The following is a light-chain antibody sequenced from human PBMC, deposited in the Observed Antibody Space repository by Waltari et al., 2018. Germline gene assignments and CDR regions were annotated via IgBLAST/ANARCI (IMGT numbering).Light chain of an antibody. CDR2: DVS. CDR1: SSDVGGYNY. Sequence: QSALTQPASVSGSPGQSITISCTGTSSDVGGYNYVSRYQQQPGKAPKLMIYDVSNRPSGVSNRFSRSKSGNTASLSISGLQAEDQSDYYCSSYTSSSTPLYVFGTGTKVTVL. V-gene: IGLV2-14*03. CDR3: SSYTSSSTPLYV. J-gene: IGLJ1*01.